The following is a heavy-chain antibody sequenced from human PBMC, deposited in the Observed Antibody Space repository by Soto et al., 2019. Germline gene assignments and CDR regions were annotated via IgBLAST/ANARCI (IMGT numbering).Heavy chain of an antibody. CDR2: INHSGST. J-gene: IGHJ5*02. CDR1: GGSFSGYY. Sequence: SETLSLTCAVYGGSFSGYYWSWIRQPPGKGLEWIGEINHSGSTNYNPSLKSRVTISVDTSKNQFSLKLSSVTAADTAVYYCAARLGIAAADNGFDPWGQGTLVTVSS. V-gene: IGHV4-34*01. D-gene: IGHD6-13*01. CDR3: AARLGIAAADNGFDP.